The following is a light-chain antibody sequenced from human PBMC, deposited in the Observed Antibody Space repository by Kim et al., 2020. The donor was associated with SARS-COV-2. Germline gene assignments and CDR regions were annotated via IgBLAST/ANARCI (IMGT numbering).Light chain of an antibody. Sequence: VSPGQTVTITCYGSNLGDKYSYWYQKKAGQSPVLVIYQHTKRPSGISQRFSGSSSGNTATLTISRAQTMDEADYYCQAWDNNAAVFGGGTKLTVL. V-gene: IGLV3-1*01. CDR3: QAWDNNAAV. CDR2: QHT. J-gene: IGLJ3*02. CDR1: NLGDKY.